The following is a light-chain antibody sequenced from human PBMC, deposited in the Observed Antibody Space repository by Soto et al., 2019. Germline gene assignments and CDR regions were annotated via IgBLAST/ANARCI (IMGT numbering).Light chain of an antibody. CDR1: SSYVGGYNY. CDR2: DVT. Sequence: QSALTQPASVSGSPGQSITISCTGTSSYVGGYNYVSWYQQHPGKDPKLLICDVTNRPSRVSNRVSGYKSGNTASLTISGLQTGDEADYYCSSFASSIPLVFGGGTKLTVL. CDR3: SSFASSIPLV. J-gene: IGLJ2*01. V-gene: IGLV2-14*03.